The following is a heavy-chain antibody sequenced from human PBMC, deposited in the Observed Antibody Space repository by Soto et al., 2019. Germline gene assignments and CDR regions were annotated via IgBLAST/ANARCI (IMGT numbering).Heavy chain of an antibody. V-gene: IGHV1-69*02. CDR1: GGTFSSYT. D-gene: IGHD2-2*01. J-gene: IGHJ4*02. CDR2: IIPIPGIA. Sequence: QVQLVQSGAEVKKPGSSVKVSCKASGGTFSSYTISWVRQAPGQGLEWMGRIIPIPGIANYAQKFQGRVTITADKSTSTAYMELSSLRSEDTAVYYCARASSSKKPEFDYWGQGTLVTVSS. CDR3: ARASSSKKPEFDY.